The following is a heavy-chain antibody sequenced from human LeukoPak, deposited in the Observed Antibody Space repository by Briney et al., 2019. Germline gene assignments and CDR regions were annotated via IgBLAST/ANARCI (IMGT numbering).Heavy chain of an antibody. J-gene: IGHJ4*02. D-gene: IGHD2-8*01. Sequence: GGSLRLSCTASGLTFSTSGFNWVRQAPGKGLEWVASIGPTGSDRYHADSIKGRFTISRDNANNFLYLQMNSLRAEDTAVYYCAREGIVLMVYHFDYWGQGTLVTVSS. CDR3: AREGIVLMVYHFDY. CDR1: GLTFSTSG. CDR2: IGPTGSDR. V-gene: IGHV3-21*06.